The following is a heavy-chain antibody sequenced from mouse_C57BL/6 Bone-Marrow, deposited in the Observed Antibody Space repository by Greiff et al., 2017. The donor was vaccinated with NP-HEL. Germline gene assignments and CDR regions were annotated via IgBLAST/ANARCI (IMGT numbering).Heavy chain of an antibody. V-gene: IGHV1-80*01. J-gene: IGHJ4*01. CDR2: IYPGDGDT. CDR3: ARGDYGSSRFGYAMDY. CDR1: GYAFSSYW. D-gene: IGHD1-1*01. Sequence: VQLQESGAELVKPGASVKISCKASGYAFSSYWMNWVKERPGKGLEWIGQIYPGDGDTTYNGKVKGKGTLTADKSSSTAYMQVSSLTSEDSAVYFCARGDYGSSRFGYAMDYWGQGTSVTVSS.